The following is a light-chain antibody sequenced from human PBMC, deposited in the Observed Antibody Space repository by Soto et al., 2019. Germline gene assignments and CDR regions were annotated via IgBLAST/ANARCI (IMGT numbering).Light chain of an antibody. CDR1: QSISSN. CDR2: AAS. V-gene: IGKV3-15*01. Sequence: EIVMTQSPATLSVSAGQRVTLSCRASQSISSNLAWYQQTPGQAPRLLIYAASTRATDIPARFSGSGTGTEFTLTISSLQSEDFAVYFCQQYRDWWTFGQGTKWIS. J-gene: IGKJ1*01. CDR3: QQYRDWWT.